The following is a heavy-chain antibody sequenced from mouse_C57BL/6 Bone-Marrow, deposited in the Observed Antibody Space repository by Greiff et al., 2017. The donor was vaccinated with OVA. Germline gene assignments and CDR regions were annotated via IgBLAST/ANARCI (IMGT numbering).Heavy chain of an antibody. V-gene: IGHV3-1*01. CDR2: ISYSGST. CDR1: GYSITSGYD. J-gene: IGHJ2*01. D-gene: IGHD2-2*01. Sequence: DVKLVESGPGMVKPSQSLSLTCTVTGYSITSGYDWHWIRHFPGNKLEWMGYISYSGSTNYNPSLKSRISITHDTSKNHFFLKLNSVTTEDTATYYCARELWFYYFDYWGQGTTLTVSS. CDR3: ARELWFYYFDY.